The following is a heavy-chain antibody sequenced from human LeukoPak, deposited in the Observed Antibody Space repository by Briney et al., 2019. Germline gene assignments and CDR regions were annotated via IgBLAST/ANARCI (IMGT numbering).Heavy chain of an antibody. J-gene: IGHJ4*02. V-gene: IGHV3-21*01. Sequence: PGGSLRLSCAASGFTFSSYSMNWVRQAPGKGLEWVSSISSSSSYIYYADSVKGRFTISRDNAKNSLYLQMNSLRGEDTAVYYCARSQYNYGYSLDHWGQGTLVTVSS. CDR2: ISSSSSYI. CDR1: GFTFSSYS. CDR3: ARSQYNYGYSLDH. D-gene: IGHD5-18*01.